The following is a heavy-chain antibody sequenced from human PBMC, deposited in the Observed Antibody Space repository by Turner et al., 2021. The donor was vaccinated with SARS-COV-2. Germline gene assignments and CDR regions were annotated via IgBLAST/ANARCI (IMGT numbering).Heavy chain of an antibody. CDR2: IYSGGST. CDR3: ARGHSSGWHQSGAFDI. Sequence: EVQLVESGGGLIQPGGSLRLSCVAPVFTVSSNYMSWVRQAPGNGLEWVSVIYSGGSTYYADSVKGRFTISRDNSKNTLYLQMNSLRAEDTAVYYCARGHSSGWHQSGAFDIWGQGTMVTVSS. D-gene: IGHD6-19*01. CDR1: VFTVSSNY. J-gene: IGHJ3*02. V-gene: IGHV3-53*01.